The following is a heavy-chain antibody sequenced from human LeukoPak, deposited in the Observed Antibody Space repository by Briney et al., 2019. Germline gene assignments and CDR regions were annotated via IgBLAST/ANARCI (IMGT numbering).Heavy chain of an antibody. CDR1: GFTFSSYS. J-gene: IGHJ4*02. D-gene: IGHD2-2*02. CDR3: ASQGALCSSTSCYTLIDY. CDR2: ISSSSSYI. Sequence: GGSLRLSCAASGFTFSSYSMNWVRQAPGKGLEWVSSISSSSSYIYYADSVKGRFAISRDNAKNSLYLQMNSLRAEDTAVYYCASQGALCSSTSCYTLIDYWGQGTLVTVSS. V-gene: IGHV3-21*01.